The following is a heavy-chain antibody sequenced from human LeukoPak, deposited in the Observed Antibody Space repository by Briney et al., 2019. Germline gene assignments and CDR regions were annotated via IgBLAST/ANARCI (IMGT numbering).Heavy chain of an antibody. CDR1: GYTFTGYY. Sequence: ASVKVSCKASGYTFTGYYMHWVRQAPGQGLEWMGWINPNSGGTNYAQKFQGRVTMTRDTSINTDYMELSRLRSDDTAVYYCAKEDSGCSIDYWGQGTLVTVSS. CDR2: INPNSGGT. J-gene: IGHJ4*02. D-gene: IGHD1-26*01. V-gene: IGHV1-2*02. CDR3: AKEDSGCSIDY.